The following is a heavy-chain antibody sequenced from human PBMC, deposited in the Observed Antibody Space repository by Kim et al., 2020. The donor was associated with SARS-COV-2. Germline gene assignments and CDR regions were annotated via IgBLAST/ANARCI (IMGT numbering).Heavy chain of an antibody. D-gene: IGHD2-21*02. V-gene: IGHV4-4*02. CDR1: GGSISSSNW. J-gene: IGHJ6*02. Sequence: SETLSLTCAVSGGSISSSNWWSWVRQPPGKGLEWIVEIYHSGSTNYNPSLKSRVTISVDKSKNQFSLKLSSVTAADTAVYYCARFRWGIVVVTAPYYYYYGMDGWGQGTTVTVSS. CDR2: IYHSGST. CDR3: ARFRWGIVVVTAPYYYYYGMDG.